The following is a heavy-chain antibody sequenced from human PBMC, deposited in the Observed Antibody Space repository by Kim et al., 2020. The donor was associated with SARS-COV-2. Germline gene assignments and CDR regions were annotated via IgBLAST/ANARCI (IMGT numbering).Heavy chain of an antibody. Sequence: GGSLRLSCAASGFTFSRYAMHWVRQAPGKGLEWVAVISYDGSNKNYADSVKGRFTISRDNSKNTLYLQMNSLRAEDTAVYYCARDQGYCSGGSCYSSWVYYYYGMDVWGQGTTVTVSS. J-gene: IGHJ6*02. V-gene: IGHV3-30-3*01. CDR2: ISYDGSNK. D-gene: IGHD2-15*01. CDR3: ARDQGYCSGGSCYSSWVYYYYGMDV. CDR1: GFTFSRYA.